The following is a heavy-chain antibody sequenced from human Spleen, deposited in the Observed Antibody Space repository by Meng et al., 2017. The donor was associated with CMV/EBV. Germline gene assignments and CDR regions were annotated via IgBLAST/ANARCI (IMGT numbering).Heavy chain of an antibody. CDR2: INDIGLST. V-gene: IGHV3-23*01. J-gene: IGHJ4*02. CDR3: AKDSLQQLAFDY. CDR1: GFTFSDYA. D-gene: IGHD6-13*01. Sequence: GESLKISCAASGFTFSDYAMSWVRQAPGKGLEWVSAINDIGLSTYYADSAKGRFTISRDNSKNMVYLQMNSLRAADTAIYYCAKDSLQQLAFDYWGQGALVTVSS.